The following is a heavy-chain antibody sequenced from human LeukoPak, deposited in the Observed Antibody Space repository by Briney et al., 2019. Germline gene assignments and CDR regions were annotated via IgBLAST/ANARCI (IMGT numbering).Heavy chain of an antibody. J-gene: IGHJ6*03. CDR1: GFTFSSYS. D-gene: IGHD6-13*01. Sequence: GGSLRLSCAASGFTFSSYSMNWVRQAPGKGLEWVSYISSSSSTIYYADSVKGRFTISRDNAKNSLYLQMNSLRAEDTAVYYCARLQLDYYYYYMDVWAKGPRSPSP. V-gene: IGHV3-48*04. CDR3: ARLQLDYYYYYMDV. CDR2: ISSSSSTI.